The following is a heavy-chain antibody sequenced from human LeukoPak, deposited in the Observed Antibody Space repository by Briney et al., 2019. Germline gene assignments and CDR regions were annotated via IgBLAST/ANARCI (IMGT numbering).Heavy chain of an antibody. CDR2: ISAYNGNT. Sequence: ASVKVSCKASGYTLTSYGISWVRQAPGQGLEWMGWISAYNGNTKYASKFQGRVTMTTDTSTTTAYMELRSLKSDDTAVYYCSRDGHRRYYYDSGSYPSGDYWAQGTLVTVSS. J-gene: IGHJ4*02. V-gene: IGHV1-18*01. CDR3: SRDGHRRYYYDSGSYPSGDY. CDR1: GYTLTSYG. D-gene: IGHD3-10*01.